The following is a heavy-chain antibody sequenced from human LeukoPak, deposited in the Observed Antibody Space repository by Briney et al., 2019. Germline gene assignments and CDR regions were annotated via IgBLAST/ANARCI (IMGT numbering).Heavy chain of an antibody. D-gene: IGHD4-23*01. V-gene: IGHV3-30*04. CDR2: ISNDGSHR. CDR1: GFTFSTFA. Sequence: GGSLRLSCAASGFTFSTFATHWVRQAPGNGLEWVAVISNDGSHRYYADSVKGRFTISRDNSKNTLSLEMNTLRPEDTALFSCARYSNRLGDYGGDYFDHWGQGTLVTVSS. CDR3: ARYSNRLGDYGGDYFDH. J-gene: IGHJ4*02.